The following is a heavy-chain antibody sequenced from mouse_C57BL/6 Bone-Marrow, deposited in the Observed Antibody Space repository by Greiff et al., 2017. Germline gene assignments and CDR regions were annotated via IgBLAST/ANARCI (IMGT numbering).Heavy chain of an antibody. V-gene: IGHV7-3*01. J-gene: IGHJ3*01. CDR1: GFTFTDYY. D-gene: IGHD1-1*01. CDR3: ARGDGSLAY. Sequence: VQLKESGGGLVQPGGSLSLSCAASGFTFTDYYMSWVRQPPGKALEWLGFIRNKANGYTTEYSASVKGRFTISRDNSQSILYLQRNALRAEDSATYCCARGDGSLAYWGQGTLVTVSA. CDR2: IRNKANGYTT.